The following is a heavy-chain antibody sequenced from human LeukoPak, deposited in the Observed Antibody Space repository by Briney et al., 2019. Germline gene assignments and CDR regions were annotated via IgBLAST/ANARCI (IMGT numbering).Heavy chain of an antibody. CDR2: MSGSGSST. J-gene: IGHJ4*02. CDR3: ATGKDTYNYDSSGYYFGEY. CDR1: GFTFSSYA. D-gene: IGHD3-22*01. V-gene: IGHV3-23*01. Sequence: PGGSLRLSCAASGFTFSSYAMSWVRQAPGKGLEWVSAMSGSGSSTFYADSVKGRFIISRDNSKNTLYLQLNSLRAEDTAVYYCATGKDTYNYDSSGYYFGEYWGQGTLVTVSS.